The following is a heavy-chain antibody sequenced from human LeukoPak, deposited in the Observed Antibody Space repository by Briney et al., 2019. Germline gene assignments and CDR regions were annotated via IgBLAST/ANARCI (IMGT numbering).Heavy chain of an antibody. D-gene: IGHD6-13*01. CDR2: IYYSGST. J-gene: IGHJ5*02. CDR1: GGSISSYY. Sequence: SETLSLTCTVSGGSISSYYWSWIRQPPGKGLEWIGYIYYSGSTNYNPSLKSRVTISVDTSKNQFSLKLSSVTAADTAVYYCARDQQQLGYNWFDPWGQGTLVTVSS. V-gene: IGHV4-59*01. CDR3: ARDQQQLGYNWFDP.